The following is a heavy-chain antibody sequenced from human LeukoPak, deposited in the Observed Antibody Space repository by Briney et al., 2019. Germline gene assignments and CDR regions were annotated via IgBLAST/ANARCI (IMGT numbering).Heavy chain of an antibody. J-gene: IGHJ4*02. Sequence: SVKVSCKASGGTFSSYAISWVRQAPGQGLEWMGRIIPIFGTANYAQKFQGRVTITTDESTSTAYMELSSLRSEDTAVYYCARGQMTTVTRYYFDYWGQGTLVTVPS. V-gene: IGHV1-69*05. CDR2: IIPIFGTA. D-gene: IGHD4-11*01. CDR3: ARGQMTTVTRYYFDY. CDR1: GGTFSSYA.